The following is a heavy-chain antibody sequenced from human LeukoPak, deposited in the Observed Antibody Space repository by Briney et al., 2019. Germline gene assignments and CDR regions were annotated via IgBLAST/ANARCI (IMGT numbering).Heavy chain of an antibody. CDR2: INPGGRST. J-gene: IGHJ3*02. CDR3: ARVVGASKPLRAFDI. CDR1: GYTFTNYY. V-gene: IGHV1-46*01. D-gene: IGHD1-26*01. Sequence: ASVKVSCKASGYTFTNYYIHWVRQAPGQGLEWMGIINPGGRSTSYAQKFQGRVTMTRDTSTSTVYMELSSLRSEDTAVYYCARVVGASKPLRAFDIWGQGTMVTVSS.